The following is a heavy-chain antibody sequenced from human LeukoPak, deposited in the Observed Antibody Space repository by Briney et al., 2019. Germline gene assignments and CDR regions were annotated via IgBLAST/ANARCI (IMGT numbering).Heavy chain of an antibody. CDR3: ARTGHFDY. CDR2: ISYDGSNK. Sequence: PGGSLRLSCAASGFTFSSYAMHWVRQAPGKGLEWVAVISYDGSNKYYADSVKGRFTISRDNSKNTLYLQMNSLRAEDTAVYYCARTGHFDYWGQGTLVTVSS. J-gene: IGHJ4*02. CDR1: GFTFSSYA. V-gene: IGHV3-30*04. D-gene: IGHD3-9*01.